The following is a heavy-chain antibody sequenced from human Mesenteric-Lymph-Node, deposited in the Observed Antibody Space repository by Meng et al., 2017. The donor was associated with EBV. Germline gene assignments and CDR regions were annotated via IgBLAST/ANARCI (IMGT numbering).Heavy chain of an antibody. Sequence: QFQSHEWGPGRLKPSDTLALTCAVYGGSLGGYYWSWIRQPPGKGLEWIGEISHSGRTNYNPSLKSRVSLSVDTSKNQFSLKLSSVTAADTAVYYCARAGSVGWSELDYWGQGTLVTVSS. CDR2: ISHSGRT. D-gene: IGHD6-19*01. CDR3: ARAGSVGWSELDY. V-gene: IGHV4-34*01. CDR1: GGSLGGYY. J-gene: IGHJ4*02.